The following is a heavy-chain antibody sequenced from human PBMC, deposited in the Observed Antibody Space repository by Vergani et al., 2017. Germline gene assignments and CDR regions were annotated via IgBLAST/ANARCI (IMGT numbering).Heavy chain of an antibody. D-gene: IGHD6-13*01. CDR1: GFTFSSYS. CDR3: ARDEEAAAGTLDY. V-gene: IGHV3-21*01. CDR2: ISSSSSYI. J-gene: IGHJ4*02. Sequence: EVQLVESGGGLVKPGGSLRLSCAASGFTFSSYSMNWVRRAPGKGVEWVSSISSSSSYIYYADSVKGRFTISRDNAKNSLYLQMNSLRAEDTAVYYCARDEEAAAGTLDYWGQGTLVTVSS.